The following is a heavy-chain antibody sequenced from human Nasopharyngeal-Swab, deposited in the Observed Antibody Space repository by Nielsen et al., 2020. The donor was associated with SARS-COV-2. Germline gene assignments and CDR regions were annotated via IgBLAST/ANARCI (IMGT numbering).Heavy chain of an antibody. CDR2: ISGSGGST. CDR1: GFTFSSYA. CDR3: AKDIPPYYYDSSGYGAFDI. D-gene: IGHD3-22*01. J-gene: IGHJ3*02. V-gene: IGHV3-23*01. Sequence: GGSLRLSCAASGFTFSSYAMSWVRQAPGKGLEWVSAISGSGGSTYYADSVKGRFTISRDNSKNSLYLQMNSLRAEDTALYYCAKDIPPYYYDSSGYGAFDIWGQGTMVTVSS.